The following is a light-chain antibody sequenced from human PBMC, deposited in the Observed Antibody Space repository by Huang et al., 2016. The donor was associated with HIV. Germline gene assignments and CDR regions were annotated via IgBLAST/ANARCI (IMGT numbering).Light chain of an antibody. CDR2: ATS. V-gene: IGKV1-NL1*01. J-gene: IGKJ1*01. Sequence: DIQMTQSPSSLSASVGDRVTITCRASQGIGNSLDWYNQKPEKAPRLLLYATSTLESGVPSRFSGMGSGTHYTLTINTLQPEDIASYYCQQYHSLSWTFGQGTKVEIK. CDR1: QGIGNS. CDR3: QQYHSLSWT.